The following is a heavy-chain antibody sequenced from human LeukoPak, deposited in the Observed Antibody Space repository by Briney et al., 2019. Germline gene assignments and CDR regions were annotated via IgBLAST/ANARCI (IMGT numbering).Heavy chain of an antibody. CDR1: GGSISSYY. V-gene: IGHV4-4*07. CDR3: ARLRFWSGYYDFDY. D-gene: IGHD3-3*01. CDR2: IYTSRST. Sequence: KPSETLSLTCTVSGGSISSYYWSWIRQPAGKGPEWIGRIYTSRSTNYNPSLKSRVTMSVDQSKNQFSLKLSSVTAAETAVYYCARLRFWSGYYDFDYWGQGTLVTVSS. J-gene: IGHJ4*02.